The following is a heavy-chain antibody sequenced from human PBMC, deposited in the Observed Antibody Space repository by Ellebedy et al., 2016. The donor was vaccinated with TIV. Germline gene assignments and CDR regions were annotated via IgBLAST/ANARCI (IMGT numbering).Heavy chain of an antibody. J-gene: IGHJ4*02. CDR2: ISAYNGNT. D-gene: IGHD2-21*02. Sequence: ASVKVSCXASGGTFSSYAISWVRQAPGQGLEWMGWISAYNGNTNYAQKLQGRVTMTTDTSTSTAYMELRSLRSEDTAVYYCASLRDYYFDYWGQGTLVTVSS. CDR1: GGTFSSYA. CDR3: ASLRDYYFDY. V-gene: IGHV1-18*01.